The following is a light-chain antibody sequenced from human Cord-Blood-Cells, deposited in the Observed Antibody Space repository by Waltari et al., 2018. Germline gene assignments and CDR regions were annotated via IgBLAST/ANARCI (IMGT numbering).Light chain of an antibody. CDR1: NSDVGSYNL. V-gene: IGLV2-23*01. CDR3: CSYAGSSTVV. Sequence: QSALTQPASVSGSPGQSITISCTGTNSDVGSYNLVPWYQQHPGKAPKLMIYEGSKRPSGVSNRFSGSKSGNTASLTISGLQAEDEADYYCCSYAGSSTVVFGGGTKLTVL. CDR2: EGS. J-gene: IGLJ2*01.